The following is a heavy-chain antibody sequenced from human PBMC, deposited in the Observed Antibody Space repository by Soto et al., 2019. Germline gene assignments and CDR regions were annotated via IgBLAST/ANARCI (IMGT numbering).Heavy chain of an antibody. D-gene: IGHD1-26*01. Sequence: GESLKISCKGSGYSFTSYWISWVRQMPGKGLEWMGRIDPSDSYTNYSPSFQGHVTISADKSISTAYLQWSSLKASDTAMYYCARRVVGATRGYYYYYGMDVWGQGNTVAVYS. J-gene: IGHJ6*02. CDR3: ARRVVGATRGYYYYYGMDV. V-gene: IGHV5-10-1*01. CDR1: GYSFTSYW. CDR2: IDPSDSYT.